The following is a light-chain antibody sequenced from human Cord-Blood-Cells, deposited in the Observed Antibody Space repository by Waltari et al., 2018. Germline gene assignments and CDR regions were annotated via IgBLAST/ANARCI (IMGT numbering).Light chain of an antibody. CDR3: QQYNSYPMYT. CDR2: KAS. Sequence: DIQMTQSPSTLSASVGASVTITCRASQSISSWLAWYQQKPGKAPKLLIYKASSLESGVPSRFSGSGSGTEFTLTISSLQPDDFATYYCQQYNSYPMYTFGQGTKLEIK. V-gene: IGKV1-5*03. CDR1: QSISSW. J-gene: IGKJ2*01.